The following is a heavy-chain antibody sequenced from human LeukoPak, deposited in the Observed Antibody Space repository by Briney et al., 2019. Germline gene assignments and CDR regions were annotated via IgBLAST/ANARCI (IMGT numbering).Heavy chain of an antibody. Sequence: SSETLSLTCAVYGGSFSGYYWSWIRQPPGKGREGSGEINHRGRTNYLPSLQRRVTISVDTSKTQFSLKLSSVTAADTAVYYCARWSGYCSGGSCYSDVKLDYWGQGTLVTVSS. D-gene: IGHD2-15*01. V-gene: IGHV4-34*01. CDR1: GGSFSGYY. J-gene: IGHJ4*02. CDR3: ARWSGYCSGGSCYSDVKLDY. CDR2: INHRGRT.